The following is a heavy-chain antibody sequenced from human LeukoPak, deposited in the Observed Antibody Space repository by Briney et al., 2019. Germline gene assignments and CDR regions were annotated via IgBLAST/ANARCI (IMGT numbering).Heavy chain of an antibody. CDR2: IYYSGST. D-gene: IGHD3-22*01. CDR1: GGSFSGYY. J-gene: IGHJ3*02. CDR3: ARDLLYYYDSSGYYSDAFDI. V-gene: IGHV4-34*01. Sequence: SETLSLTCAVYGGSFSGYYWSWIRQPPGKGLEWIGRIYYSGSTYYNPSLKSRVTISVDTSKNQFSLKLSSVTAADTAVYYCARDLLYYYDSSGYYSDAFDIWGQGTMVTVSS.